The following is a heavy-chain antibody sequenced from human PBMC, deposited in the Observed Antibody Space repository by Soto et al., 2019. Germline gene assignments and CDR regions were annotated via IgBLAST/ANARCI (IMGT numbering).Heavy chain of an antibody. Sequence: QLQLQESGPGLVKPSETLSLTCTVSGGSISSSSYYWGWIRQPPGKGLEWIGSIYYSGSTYYNPSHKSRVTISVDTSKNQFSLKLSSVTAADTAVYYCASYVVVVVAATDAFDIWGQGTMVTVSS. J-gene: IGHJ3*02. V-gene: IGHV4-39*01. CDR1: GGSISSSSYY. D-gene: IGHD2-15*01. CDR3: ASYVVVVVAATDAFDI. CDR2: IYYSGST.